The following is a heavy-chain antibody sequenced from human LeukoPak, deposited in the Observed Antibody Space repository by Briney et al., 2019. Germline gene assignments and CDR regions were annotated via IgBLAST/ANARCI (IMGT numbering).Heavy chain of an antibody. D-gene: IGHD2-2*01. V-gene: IGHV3-30*02. CDR1: GFTFSSYG. CDR2: IRYDGSNK. CDR3: AKGSTVVVPAAPNY. Sequence: GGSLRLSCAASGFTFSSYGMHWVRQAPGKGLEWVAFIRYDGSNKYYADSVKGRFTISRDNSKNTLYLQMNRLRAEDTAVYYCAKGSTVVVPAAPNYWGQGTLVTVSS. J-gene: IGHJ4*02.